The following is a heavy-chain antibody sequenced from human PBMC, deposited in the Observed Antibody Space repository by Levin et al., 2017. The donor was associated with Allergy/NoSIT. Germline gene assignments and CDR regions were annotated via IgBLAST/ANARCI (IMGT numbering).Heavy chain of an antibody. CDR1: GFTFSTCS. D-gene: IGHD3-22*01. Sequence: LSLTCVASGFTFSTCSMNWVRQAPGKGLEWVASISSDGNYIHYADSLKGRFTVSRDNAKNSVYLHMGSLRAEDTAVYYCARDLSLNYYDSRGYYAFDYWGQGTLVTVSS. CDR2: ISSDGNYI. J-gene: IGHJ4*02. CDR3: ARDLSLNYYDSRGYYAFDY. V-gene: IGHV3-21*01.